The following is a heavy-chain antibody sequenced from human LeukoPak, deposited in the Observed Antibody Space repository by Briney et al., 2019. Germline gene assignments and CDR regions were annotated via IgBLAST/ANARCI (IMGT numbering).Heavy chain of an antibody. V-gene: IGHV6-1*01. CDR3: ARGPLGYCSGGSCYSSNYYYYMDV. J-gene: IGHJ6*03. CDR1: GDSVSSNSAA. D-gene: IGHD2-15*01. Sequence: SQTLSLTCAISGDSVSSNSAAWNWIRQSPSRGLEWLGRTYYRSKWYNDYAVSVKSRITINPDTSKNQFSLQLNSVTPEDTAVYYCARGPLGYCSGGSCYSSNYYYYMDVWGKGITVTVSS. CDR2: TYYRSKWYN.